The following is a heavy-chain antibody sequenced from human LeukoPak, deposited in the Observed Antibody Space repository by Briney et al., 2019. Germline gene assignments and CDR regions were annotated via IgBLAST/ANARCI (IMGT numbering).Heavy chain of an antibody. J-gene: IGHJ4*02. Sequence: GGFLRLSRAAPGFTLCSYGMSWGRPAPGKGLEWVSAISGSGDRTYYADSVKGRFTISRDNAKNSLYLQMNSLRAEDTAVYYCARVGYDYWGQGTLVTVSS. V-gene: IGHV3-23*01. CDR3: ARVGYDY. CDR1: GFTLCSYG. CDR2: ISGSGDRT. D-gene: IGHD3-10*01.